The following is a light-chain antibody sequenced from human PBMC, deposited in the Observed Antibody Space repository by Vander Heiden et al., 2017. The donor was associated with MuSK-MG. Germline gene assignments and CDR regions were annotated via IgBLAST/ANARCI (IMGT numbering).Light chain of an antibody. CDR3: SSHAGSDNYV. CDR1: RSDVGGYDY. J-gene: IGLJ1*01. Sequence: QSALTQPPSVSGSPGQSVTISCTGTRSDVGGYDYVSWYQQHPGKAPKLMIYEVNQRPAGVPDRFSGSKSGNTAFLTVSGLQAEDEADYHCSSHAGSDNYVFGGGTKVTVL. V-gene: IGLV2-8*01. CDR2: EVN.